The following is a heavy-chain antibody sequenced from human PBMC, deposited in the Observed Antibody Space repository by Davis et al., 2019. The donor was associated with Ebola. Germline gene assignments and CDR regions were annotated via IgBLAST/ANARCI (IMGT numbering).Heavy chain of an antibody. CDR1: GFTFSNYG. Sequence: GESLKISCAASGFTFSNYGMQWVRQAPGKGLEWVAFMGYDGSDKFYADSVKGRFTISRDDSKNTLFLQMNSLRGEDAAVYYCARTAAGATYFQHWGQGTLVTVSS. CDR3: ARTAAGATYFQH. D-gene: IGHD6-13*01. CDR2: MGYDGSDK. J-gene: IGHJ1*01. V-gene: IGHV3-30*02.